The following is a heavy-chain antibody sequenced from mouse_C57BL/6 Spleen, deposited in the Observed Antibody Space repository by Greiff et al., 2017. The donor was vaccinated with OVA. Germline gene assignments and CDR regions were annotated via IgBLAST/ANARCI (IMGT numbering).Heavy chain of an antibody. D-gene: IGHD2-12*01. J-gene: IGHJ1*03. V-gene: IGHV1-15*01. CDR1: GYTFTDYE. CDR3: TRTYSPYWYFDV. Sequence: LVESGAELVRPGASVTLSCKASGYTFTDYEMHWVKQTPVHGLEWIGAIDPETGGTAYNQKFKGKAILTADKSSSTAYMELRSLTSEDSAVYYCTRTYSPYWYFDVWGTGTTVTVSS. CDR2: IDPETGGT.